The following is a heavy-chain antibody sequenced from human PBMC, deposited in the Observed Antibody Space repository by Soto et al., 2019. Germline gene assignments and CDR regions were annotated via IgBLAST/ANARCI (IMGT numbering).Heavy chain of an antibody. CDR2: IYGNGRST. CDR1: GFTFSIYT. CDR3: AKDFTPDSRWDIDY. J-gene: IGHJ4*02. V-gene: IGHV3-23*01. D-gene: IGHD1-26*01. Sequence: EVQLLESGGGLVQPAGSLRLPCAASGFTFSIYTMSWFRQAPGKGLEWVSSIYGNGRSTFYSASVKGRFTISRDNSGKQVYLQMSSLRAEDTVIYYCAKDFTPDSRWDIDYWGQGSLVTVSS.